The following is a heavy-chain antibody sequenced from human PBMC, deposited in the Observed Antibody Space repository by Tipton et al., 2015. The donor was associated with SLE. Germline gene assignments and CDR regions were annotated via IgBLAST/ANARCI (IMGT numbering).Heavy chain of an antibody. CDR3: VRERKYVVRFRELVAPDL. V-gene: IGHV4-34*01. CDR2: INHTGGT. D-gene: IGHD1-26*01. Sequence: TLSLTCAVYGGSFNGYYWSWIRQTPGEGLEWIGEINHTGGTNYNPSLESRVTMSVDTSKNQFSLQLSSVTAADTAMYYCVRERKYVVRFRELVAPDLWGQGTAITVSS. J-gene: IGHJ3*01. CDR1: GGSFNGYY.